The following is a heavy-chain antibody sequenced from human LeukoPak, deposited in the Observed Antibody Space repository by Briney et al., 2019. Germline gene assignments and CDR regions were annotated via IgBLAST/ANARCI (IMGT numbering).Heavy chain of an antibody. J-gene: IGHJ4*02. V-gene: IGHV4-61*02. Sequence: PSETLSLTCTVSGYSISSGSYYWSWIRQPAGKGLEWIGRIYTSGSTNYNPSLKSRVTISVDTSKNQFSLKLSSVTAADTAVYYCARDRTRDGYIQEYYFDYWGQGTLVTVSS. CDR2: IYTSGST. D-gene: IGHD5-24*01. CDR3: ARDRTRDGYIQEYYFDY. CDR1: GYSISSGSYY.